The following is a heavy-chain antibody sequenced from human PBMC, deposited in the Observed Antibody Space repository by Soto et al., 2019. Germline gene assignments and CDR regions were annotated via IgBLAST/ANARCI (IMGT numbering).Heavy chain of an antibody. J-gene: IGHJ4*02. Sequence: EVQLVESGGGLVKPGGSLRLSCAASGFTFSNAWMSWVRQAPGKGLEWVGRIKSKTDGGTTDYAGLVKGRFTISRDDSKNTLYLQMNSLKTEDTAVYYCTTDLDCSSTSCYTRWGQGTLVTVSS. CDR2: IKSKTDGGTT. D-gene: IGHD2-2*01. CDR1: GFTFSNAW. V-gene: IGHV3-15*01. CDR3: TTDLDCSSTSCYTR.